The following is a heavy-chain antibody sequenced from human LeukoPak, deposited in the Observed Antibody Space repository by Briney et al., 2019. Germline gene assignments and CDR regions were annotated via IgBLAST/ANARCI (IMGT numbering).Heavy chain of an antibody. J-gene: IGHJ4*02. CDR1: GGSISSYY. D-gene: IGHD3-10*01. CDR2: IYTSGST. V-gene: IGHV4-4*07. CDR3: ARGYGSGSYPY. Sequence: SETPSLTCTVSGGSISSYYWSWIRQPAGKGLEWIGRIYTSGSTTYNPSLKSRVTMAVDTSKNQFSLKVYSVTAADTAVYYCARGYGSGSYPYWGQGTLVTVSS.